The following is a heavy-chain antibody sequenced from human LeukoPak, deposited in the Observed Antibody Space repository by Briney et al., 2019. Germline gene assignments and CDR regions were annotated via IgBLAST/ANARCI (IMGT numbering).Heavy chain of an antibody. CDR3: ASYTLWYGDS. J-gene: IGHJ4*02. Sequence: GGSLRLSCAASGFSSSKSSMLWFRQAPGKGLEWVSSISIGSSPYTYYAAFMKGRFTISRDNAKNSVCLQMNSLRPEDTAVYYCASYTLWYGDSWGQGTLVTVSS. V-gene: IGHV3-21*06. CDR1: GFSSSKSS. CDR2: ISIGSSPYT. D-gene: IGHD3-10*01.